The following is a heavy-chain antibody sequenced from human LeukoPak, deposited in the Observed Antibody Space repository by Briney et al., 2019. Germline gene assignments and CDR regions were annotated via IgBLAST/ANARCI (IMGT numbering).Heavy chain of an antibody. CDR2: INHSGST. CDR1: GGSFSGYY. D-gene: IGHD3-16*02. J-gene: IGHJ5*02. CDR3: ARGVARYYDYVWGSYRKNCFDP. Sequence: SATLSLTCAVYGGSFSGYYWSWIRQPPGKGLEWIGEINHSGSTNYNPSLKSRVAISLDTSNNQSPLKLSSVTAADTAVYYCARGVARYYDYVWGSYRKNCFDPWGQGTLVTVSS. V-gene: IGHV4-34*01.